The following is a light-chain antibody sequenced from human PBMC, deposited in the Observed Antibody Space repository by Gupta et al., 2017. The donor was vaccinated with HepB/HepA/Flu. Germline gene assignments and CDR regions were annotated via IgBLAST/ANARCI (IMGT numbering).Light chain of an antibody. CDR2: EVS. Sequence: HSDLTQPVSVSGSPGQSITISCVGTTSDIGSYNLVSWYQHYPGRAPKLIICEVSDRPPGISHRFSGSKSGNTAFLTISALQNEDEADYYCCSYAGGIYVFGSGTKVTV. CDR1: TSDIGSYNL. J-gene: IGLJ1*01. V-gene: IGLV2-23*02. CDR3: CSYAGGIYV.